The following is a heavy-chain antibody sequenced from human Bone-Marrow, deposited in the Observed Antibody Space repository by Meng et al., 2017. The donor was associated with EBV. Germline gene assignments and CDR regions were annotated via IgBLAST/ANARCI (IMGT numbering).Heavy chain of an antibody. J-gene: IGHJ4*02. CDR2: IYHSGST. D-gene: IGHD6-13*01. CDR3: ASLAAAGPPFDY. Sequence: VHLVESGGGLVQPGGSLKLSCGASGFIFRDSAMHWVRQASGKGLEWVGEIYHSGSTNYNPSLKSRVTISVDKSKNQFSLKLSSVTAADTAVYYCASLAAAGPPFDYWGQGTLVTVSS. V-gene: IGHV4-4*02. CDR1: GFIFRDSA.